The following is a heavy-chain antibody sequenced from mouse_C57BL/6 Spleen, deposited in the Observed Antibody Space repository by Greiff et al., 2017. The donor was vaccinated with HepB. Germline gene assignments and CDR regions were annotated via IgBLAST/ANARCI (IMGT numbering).Heavy chain of an antibody. Sequence: EVQRVESGGGLVKPGGSLKLSCAASGFTFSSYAMSWVRQTPEKRLEWVATISDGGSYTYYPDNVKGRFTISRDNAKNNLYLQMSHLKSEDTAMYYCARGASTMITSAYFDVWGTGTTVTVSS. CDR2: ISDGGSYT. CDR1: GFTFSSYA. D-gene: IGHD2-4*01. J-gene: IGHJ1*03. CDR3: ARGASTMITSAYFDV. V-gene: IGHV5-4*01.